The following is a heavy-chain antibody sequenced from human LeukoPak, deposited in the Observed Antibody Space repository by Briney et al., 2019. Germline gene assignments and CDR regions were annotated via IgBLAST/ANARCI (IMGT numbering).Heavy chain of an antibody. CDR2: ISYHGSNK. V-gene: IGHV3-30*18. Sequence: GGSLRLSCVASGFNFNDYGISWVRQAPGKGLDWVAVISYHGSNKYYADSVKGQFTISRDNSKNTVFLQMDSLRPDDTALYYCAKDQRRGVSSFDSWGQGALVTVSS. J-gene: IGHJ5*01. D-gene: IGHD3-10*01. CDR1: GFNFNDYG. CDR3: AKDQRRGVSSFDS.